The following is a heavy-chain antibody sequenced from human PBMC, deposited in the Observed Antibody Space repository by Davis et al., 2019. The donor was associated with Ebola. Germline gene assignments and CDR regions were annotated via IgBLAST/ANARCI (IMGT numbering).Heavy chain of an antibody. CDR3: ATTIAAAAPWGYYYGMDV. J-gene: IGHJ6*04. CDR2: INTNTGNP. V-gene: IGHV7-4-1*02. Sequence: ASVKVSCKASGYTFTSYDINWVRQATGQGLEWMGWINTNTGNPTYAQGFTGRFVFSLDTSVSTAYLQISSLKAEDTAVYYCATTIAAAAPWGYYYGMDVWGKGTTVTVSS. D-gene: IGHD6-13*01. CDR1: GYTFTSYD.